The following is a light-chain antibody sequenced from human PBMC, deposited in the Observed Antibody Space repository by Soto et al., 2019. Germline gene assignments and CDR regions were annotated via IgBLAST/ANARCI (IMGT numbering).Light chain of an antibody. V-gene: IGKV1-5*01. J-gene: IGKJ1*01. Sequence: DIQMTQSPSTLSASVGDRVTITCRASQSISSWLAWYQQKPEKAPKLLIYDASSLESGVPSRFSGSGSGTEFTLTISSLQPDDFATYYCQQYNSYSQTFGQGTKVDIK. CDR1: QSISSW. CDR3: QQYNSYSQT. CDR2: DAS.